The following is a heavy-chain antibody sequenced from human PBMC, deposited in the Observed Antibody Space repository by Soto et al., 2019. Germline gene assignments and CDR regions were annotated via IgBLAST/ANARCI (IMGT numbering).Heavy chain of an antibody. CDR3: ARALDYDFWGGRNWFDP. D-gene: IGHD3-3*01. CDR1: GGSITDNY. J-gene: IGHJ5*02. V-gene: IGHV4-59*01. CDR2: IYYTGIT. Sequence: QVQLQQSGPGLPKPSETLSLTCSVSGGSITDNYWTWIRQSPGKGLEWVGYIYYTGITNYNPSLKRRVTISLDRSKNQFSLKLDSVTAADTAVYYCARALDYDFWGGRNWFDPWGQGTLVTVSS.